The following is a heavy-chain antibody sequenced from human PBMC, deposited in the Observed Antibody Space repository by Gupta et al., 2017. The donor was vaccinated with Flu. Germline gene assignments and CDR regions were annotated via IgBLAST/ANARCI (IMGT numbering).Heavy chain of an antibody. CDR3: VVSAKLMY. J-gene: IGHJ4*02. Sequence: MSWVRQAPGKGLEWIAYISGAGDIIKYAESVEGRFTISRDNAKKSLHLQLNNLRADDKALYFRVVSAKLMYWGQGTPVIFST. D-gene: IGHD2-21*01. CDR2: ISGAGDII. V-gene: IGHV3-11*01.